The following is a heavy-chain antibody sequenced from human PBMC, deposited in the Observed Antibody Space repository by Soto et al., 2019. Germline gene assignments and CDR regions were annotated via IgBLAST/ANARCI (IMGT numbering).Heavy chain of an antibody. CDR3: ARSGTVDWLGYFDY. V-gene: IGHV5-51*01. Sequence: GESLKISCKGSGYSFTYYWIAWVRQRPGKDLEWMGIIYPNDADTRYNPSFQGQVTISADKSISTAYLQWTSLKTSDTAMYYCARSGTVDWLGYFDYWGQGTLVTVSS. J-gene: IGHJ4*02. CDR2: IYPNDADT. D-gene: IGHD3-9*01. CDR1: GYSFTYYW.